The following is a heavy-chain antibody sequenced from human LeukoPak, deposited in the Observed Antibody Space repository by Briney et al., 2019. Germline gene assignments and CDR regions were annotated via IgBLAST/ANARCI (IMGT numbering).Heavy chain of an antibody. D-gene: IGHD3-9*01. CDR2: INPSGGST. Sequence: ASVKFSCKASGGTFSSYAISWVRQAPGLGLEWMGIINPSGGSTSYAQKFQGRVTMTRDTSTSTVYMELSSLRSEDTAVYYCARGAGSAGYPNAAYFDYWGQGTLVTVSS. CDR1: GGTFSSYA. J-gene: IGHJ4*02. CDR3: ARGAGSAGYPNAAYFDY. V-gene: IGHV1-46*01.